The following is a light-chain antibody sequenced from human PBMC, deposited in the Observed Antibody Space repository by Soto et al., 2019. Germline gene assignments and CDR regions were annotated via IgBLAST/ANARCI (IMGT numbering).Light chain of an antibody. J-gene: IGLJ1*01. CDR3: TSYAGGNNV. V-gene: IGLV2-8*01. CDR2: EFN. CDR1: SSDVGGYND. Sequence: QSALTQPPSASGSPGQSVTISCTGTSSDVGGYNDVSWYQQYPGKVPKLMVYEFNKRPSGVPDRFSGSKSGNTASLTVSGLQADDEADYYCTSYAGGNNVFGTGTKLTGL.